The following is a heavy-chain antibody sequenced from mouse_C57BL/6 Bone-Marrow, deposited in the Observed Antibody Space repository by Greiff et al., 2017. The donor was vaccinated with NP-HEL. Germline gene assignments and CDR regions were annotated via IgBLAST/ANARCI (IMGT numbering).Heavy chain of an antibody. J-gene: IGHJ1*03. CDR1: GYTFTSYW. Sequence: QVQLQQSGAELVKPGASVKLSCKASGYTFTSYWMQWVKQRPGQGLEWIGEIDPSDSYTNYNQKFKGKATLTVDTSSSTAYMQLSSLTSEDSAVYYCARSGTGTGYFDVWGTGTTVTVSS. CDR3: ARSGTGTGYFDV. V-gene: IGHV1-50*01. CDR2: IDPSDSYT. D-gene: IGHD4-1*01.